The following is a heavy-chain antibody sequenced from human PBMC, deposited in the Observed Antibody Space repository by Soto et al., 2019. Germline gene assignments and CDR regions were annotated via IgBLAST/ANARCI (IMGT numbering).Heavy chain of an antibody. V-gene: IGHV3-23*01. D-gene: IGHD2-2*01. CDR3: AKHSEYQLLSWLDP. J-gene: IGHJ5*02. CDR1: GFSFSTYA. CDR2: ISAGGGNT. Sequence: EVQLLESGGGLVQPGGSLILSCAASGFSFSTYAMSWVRQAPGKGLEWVSGISAGGGNTYYADSVRGRFTISRDNSKNTVDLQISSLRAEDTALYYCAKHSEYQLLSWLDPWGLGTLVTVSS.